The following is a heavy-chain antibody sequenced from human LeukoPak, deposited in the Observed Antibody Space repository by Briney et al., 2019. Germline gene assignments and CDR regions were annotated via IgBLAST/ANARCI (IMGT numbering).Heavy chain of an antibody. V-gene: IGHV4-39*01. D-gene: IGHD2-15*01. J-gene: IGHJ6*02. CDR2: IYYSEST. CDR3: ARHQYCSGGSCYANYYYYGMDV. Sequence: PSEPLSLTCTVSGGSISSSSYYWGWIRQPPGKGLERIGSIYYSESTYYNPSLKSRVTISVDTSKNQFSLKLSSVTAADTAVYYCARHQYCSGGSCYANYYYYGMDVWGQGTTVTVSS. CDR1: GGSISSSSYY.